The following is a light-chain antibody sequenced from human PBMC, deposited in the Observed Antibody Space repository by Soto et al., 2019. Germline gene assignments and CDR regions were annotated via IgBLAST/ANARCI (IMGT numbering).Light chain of an antibody. V-gene: IGLV2-8*01. J-gene: IGLJ1*01. CDR1: KSDIDVYDF. Sequence: QSALTQPPSASGSPGQSVTISCTGTKSDIDVYDFVSWYQHHPGKAPRLIIYEVVQRPSGVPDRFSGSKSGNTASLTVSGLQAVDEADYFCKSYAGSNTYVFGSGTKVTVL. CDR2: EVV. CDR3: KSYAGSNTYV.